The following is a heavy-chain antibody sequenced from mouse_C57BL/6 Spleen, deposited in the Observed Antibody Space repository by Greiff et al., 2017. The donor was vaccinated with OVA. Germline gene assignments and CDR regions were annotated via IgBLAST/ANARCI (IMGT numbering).Heavy chain of an antibody. J-gene: IGHJ2*01. CDR2: IRSKSNNYAT. D-gene: IGHD4-1*01. CDR1: GFSFNTYA. CDR3: VRQRGYWDFDY. Sequence: EVHLVESGGGLVQPKGSLKLSCAASGFSFNTYAMNWVRQAPGKGLEWVARIRSKSNNYATYYADSVKDRFTISRDDSESMLYLQMNNLKTEDTAMYYCVRQRGYWDFDYWGQGTTLTVSS. V-gene: IGHV10-1*01.